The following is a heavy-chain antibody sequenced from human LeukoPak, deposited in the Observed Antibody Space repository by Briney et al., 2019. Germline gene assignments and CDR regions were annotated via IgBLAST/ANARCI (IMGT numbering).Heavy chain of an antibody. CDR2: ISSSGSTI. D-gene: IGHD2-15*01. CDR1: GFTFSSYE. V-gene: IGHV3-48*03. J-gene: IGHJ4*02. Sequence: GGSLRLSCAASGFTFSSYEMNWVRQAPGKGLEWVSYISSSGSTIYYADSVKGRFTISRDNAKNSLYLQMNSLRAEVTAVYYCARGNYCSGGSCYQAASFDYWGQGTLVTVSS. CDR3: ARGNYCSGGSCYQAASFDY.